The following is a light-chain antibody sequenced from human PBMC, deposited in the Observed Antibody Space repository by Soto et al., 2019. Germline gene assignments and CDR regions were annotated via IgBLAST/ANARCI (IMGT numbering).Light chain of an antibody. Sequence: DIQMTQSPSTLSATVGDRGTITCRARQSISSWLAWYQQKPGKAPKLLIYDASSLESGVPSRFSGSGSGTEFTLTISSLQPDDFATYYCQQYNSYPWTFGQGTKVEIK. CDR3: QQYNSYPWT. CDR2: DAS. CDR1: QSISSW. V-gene: IGKV1-5*01. J-gene: IGKJ1*01.